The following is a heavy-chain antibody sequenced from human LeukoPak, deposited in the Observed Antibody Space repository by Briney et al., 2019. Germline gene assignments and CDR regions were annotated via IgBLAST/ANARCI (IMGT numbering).Heavy chain of an antibody. J-gene: IGHJ4*02. CDR1: GFTFARST. CDR3: ALLAVASDFDY. D-gene: IGHD6-19*01. V-gene: IGHV3-48*04. CDR2: IASSGTIK. Sequence: PGGSLRLSCVASGFTFARSTMNWVRQAPGKGLEWASNIASSGTIKYYADSVKGRFSISRDNAKSSLYLQMNSLRVEDTAVYYCALLAVASDFDYWGQGALVTVSS.